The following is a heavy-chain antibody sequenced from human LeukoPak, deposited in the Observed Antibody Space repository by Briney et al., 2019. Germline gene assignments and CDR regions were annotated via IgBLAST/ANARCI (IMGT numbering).Heavy chain of an antibody. V-gene: IGHV4-30-2*01. CDR2: IYHSGST. Sequence: SETLSLTCAVSGGSISSGGYSWSWIRQPPGKGLEWIGYIYHSGSTYYNPSLKSRVTISVGRSENQFSLKLSSVTAADTAVYYCARGRSGYYNFMGDAFDIWGQGTMVTVSS. J-gene: IGHJ3*02. CDR3: ARGRSGYYNFMGDAFDI. D-gene: IGHD3-22*01. CDR1: GGSISSGGYS.